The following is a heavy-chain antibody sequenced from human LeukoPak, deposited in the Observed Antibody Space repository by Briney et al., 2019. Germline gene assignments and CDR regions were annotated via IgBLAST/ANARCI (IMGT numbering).Heavy chain of an antibody. Sequence: PSETLSLTCTVSGGSISSGSYYWSWIRQPPGKQLEWIGFISYSGSTEYNPSLKSRVTISVDTSQNQFSLKLKSLTPADTAMYYCTRDRRDGYNYVDLWGQGTMVTVSS. J-gene: IGHJ4*02. V-gene: IGHV4-61*01. CDR1: GGSISSGSYY. CDR2: ISYSGST. D-gene: IGHD5-24*01. CDR3: TRDRRDGYNYVDL.